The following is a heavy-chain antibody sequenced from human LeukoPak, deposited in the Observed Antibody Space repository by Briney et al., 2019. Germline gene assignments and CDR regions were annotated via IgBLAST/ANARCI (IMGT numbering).Heavy chain of an antibody. CDR1: GGSFSGYY. CDR2: INHSGST. V-gene: IGHV4-34*01. J-gene: IGHJ4*02. D-gene: IGHD1-26*01. CDR3: AGGQSIVGATGDY. Sequence: SETLSLTCAVYGGSFSGYYWSWIRQPPGKGLEWIGEINHSGSTNYNPSLKSRVTMSVDTSKNQFSLKLSSVTAADTAVYYCAGGQSIVGATGDYWGQGTLVTVSS.